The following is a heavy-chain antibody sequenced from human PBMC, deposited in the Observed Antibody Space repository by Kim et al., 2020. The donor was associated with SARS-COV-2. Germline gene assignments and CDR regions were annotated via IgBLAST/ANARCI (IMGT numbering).Heavy chain of an antibody. V-gene: IGHV6-1*01. CDR2: TYYRSKWYN. J-gene: IGHJ6*02. Sequence: SQTLSLTCAISGDSVSSNSAAWNWIRQSPSRGLEWLGRTYYRSKWYNDYAVSVKSRITINPDTSKNQFSLQLNSVTPEDTAVYYCARVPMVRGDRGVAYYYYGMDVWGQGTTVTVSS. D-gene: IGHD3-10*01. CDR3: ARVPMVRGDRGVAYYYYGMDV. CDR1: GDSVSSNSAA.